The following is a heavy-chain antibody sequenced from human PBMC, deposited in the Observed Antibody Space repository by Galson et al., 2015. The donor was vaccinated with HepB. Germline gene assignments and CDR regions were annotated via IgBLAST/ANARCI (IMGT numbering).Heavy chain of an antibody. CDR3: ARGGFGITRYGMDV. CDR2: MDPNSGNT. D-gene: IGHD3-16*01. CDR1: KYTFTSYD. Sequence: SVKVSCKASKYTFTSYDINWVRQAPGQGLEWVGWMDPNSGNTGYAQKFQGRVTMTRDTSISTAYMELSSLRSEDTAVYYCARGGFGITRYGMDVWGQGTTVTVSS. J-gene: IGHJ6*02. V-gene: IGHV1-8*01.